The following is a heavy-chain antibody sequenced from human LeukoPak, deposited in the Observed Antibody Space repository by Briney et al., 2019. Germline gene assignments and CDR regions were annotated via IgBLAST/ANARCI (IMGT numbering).Heavy chain of an antibody. CDR2: IDPSDSYT. CDR1: GYSFPSYW. J-gene: IGHJ6*02. V-gene: IGHV5-10-1*01. Sequence: GEPLKISCQGSGYSFPSYWISWVRPMPGKGLEWMGRIDPSDSYTNYSPSFQGHVTISADKSISTAYLQWSSLKASDTAMYYCARPTNYYGMDVWGQGTTVTVSS. CDR3: ARPTNYYGMDV.